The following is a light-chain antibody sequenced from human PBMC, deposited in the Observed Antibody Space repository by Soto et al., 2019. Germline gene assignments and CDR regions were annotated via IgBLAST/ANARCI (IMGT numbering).Light chain of an antibody. Sequence: QSALTQPASVSGSPGQSITISCTRTSSDVGGYNYVSWYQSHPGEAPKLIIYDVSNRPSGVSDRFSGSKSGNTASLTISGLQAEDEADYYCSSYTSSISYVFGTGTKLTVL. V-gene: IGLV2-14*03. CDR2: DVS. CDR3: SSYTSSISYV. CDR1: SSDVGGYNY. J-gene: IGLJ1*01.